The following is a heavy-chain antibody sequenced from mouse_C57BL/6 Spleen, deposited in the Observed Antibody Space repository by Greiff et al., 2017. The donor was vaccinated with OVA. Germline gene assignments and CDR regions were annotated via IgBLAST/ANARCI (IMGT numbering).Heavy chain of an antibody. Sequence: VQLQQSGAELMKPGASVKPSCKATGYTFTGYWIEWVKQRPGHGLEWIGEILPGSGSTNYNEKFKGKATFAADTSSNTAYMQLSSLTTEDSAIYYCARNYGSPFAYWGQGTLVTVSA. D-gene: IGHD1-1*01. CDR1: GYTFTGYW. J-gene: IGHJ3*01. V-gene: IGHV1-9*01. CDR2: ILPGSGST. CDR3: ARNYGSPFAY.